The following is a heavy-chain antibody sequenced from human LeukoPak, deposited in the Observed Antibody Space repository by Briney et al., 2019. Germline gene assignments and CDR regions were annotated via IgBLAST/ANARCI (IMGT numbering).Heavy chain of an antibody. CDR2: IIPIFGTA. CDR3: ARTEWELRDAFDI. CDR1: GGTFSSYA. V-gene: IGHV1-69*06. D-gene: IGHD1-26*01. Sequence: GSSVKVSXKASGGTFSSYAISWVRQAPGQGLEWMGRIIPIFGTANYAQKFQGRVTITADKSTSTAYMELSSLRSEDTAVYYCARTEWELRDAFDIWGQGTMVTVSS. J-gene: IGHJ3*02.